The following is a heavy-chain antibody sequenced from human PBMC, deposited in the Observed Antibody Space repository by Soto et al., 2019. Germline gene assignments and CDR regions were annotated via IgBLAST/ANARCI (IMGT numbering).Heavy chain of an antibody. J-gene: IGHJ4*02. Sequence: XGSLRLSCAVSGFTFSDYGMHWVRQAPGKGLEWVAVMSYAGTYKYYADSVKGRFTISRDLSGNTLFLQMNSLRLEGTAVYFCAKEMYPRTVLDSSSPWGDYWGQGTLVTVSS. D-gene: IGHD6-6*01. V-gene: IGHV3-30*18. CDR2: MSYAGTYK. CDR3: AKEMYPRTVLDSSSPWGDY. CDR1: GFTFSDYG.